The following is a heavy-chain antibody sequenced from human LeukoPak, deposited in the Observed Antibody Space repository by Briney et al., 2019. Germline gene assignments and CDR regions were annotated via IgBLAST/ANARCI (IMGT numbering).Heavy chain of an antibody. Sequence: PGGSQRLSCSASGFSFSICSMHWVRQAPGKGLEYVSAISSNGGNTNYADSVKGRFTISRDNSKNTLYLQMSSLRAEDTAVYYCVKATVTSSYFDYFDYWGQGTLVTVSS. V-gene: IGHV3-64D*09. CDR2: ISSNGGNT. CDR3: VKATVTSSYFDYFDY. D-gene: IGHD4-17*01. CDR1: GFSFSICS. J-gene: IGHJ4*02.